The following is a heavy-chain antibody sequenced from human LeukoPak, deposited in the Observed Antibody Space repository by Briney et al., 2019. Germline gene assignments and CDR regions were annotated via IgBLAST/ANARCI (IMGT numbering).Heavy chain of an antibody. Sequence: GASVKVSCKASGYTFTGYYMHWVRQAPGQGLEWMGWINPNSGGTNYAQKFQGRVTMTRDTSISTAYMELSRLRSDDTAVYYCAGGTEAYSYGWGMEAFDIWGQGTMVTVSS. CDR1: GYTFTGYY. CDR3: AGGTEAYSYGWGMEAFDI. CDR2: INPNSGGT. D-gene: IGHD5-18*01. J-gene: IGHJ3*02. V-gene: IGHV1-2*02.